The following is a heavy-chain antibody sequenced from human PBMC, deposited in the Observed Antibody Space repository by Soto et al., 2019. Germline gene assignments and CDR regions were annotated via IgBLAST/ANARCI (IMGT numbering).Heavy chain of an antibody. V-gene: IGHV3-7*01. D-gene: IGHD3-16*01. CDR2: IKQGGNEK. Sequence: EVQLVESGGGLVQPGGSLRLSCEASGFMFSTYLMSWVRQAPGKGLEWVANIKQGGNEKFYVDSVKGRFTISRDNAKKSLFLQMNSLRPEDTAVYYRVGALTYEVPYYYYGMDVWGQGTTVTVSS. CDR1: GFMFSTYL. J-gene: IGHJ6*02. CDR3: VGALTYEVPYYYYGMDV.